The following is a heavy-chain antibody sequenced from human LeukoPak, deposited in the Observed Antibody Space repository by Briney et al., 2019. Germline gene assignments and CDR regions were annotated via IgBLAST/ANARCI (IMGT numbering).Heavy chain of an antibody. J-gene: IGHJ4*02. V-gene: IGHV4-59*01. CDR3: ATSTVVTPYYFDY. Sequence: SETLSLTCTVSGGSLSNYYWSWIRQPPGKGLEWIGYIYYSGSTNYNPSLKSRVTISVDTSKNQFSLKLSSVTAADTAVYYCATSTVVTPYYFDYWGQGTLVTVSS. D-gene: IGHD4-23*01. CDR1: GGSLSNYY. CDR2: IYYSGST.